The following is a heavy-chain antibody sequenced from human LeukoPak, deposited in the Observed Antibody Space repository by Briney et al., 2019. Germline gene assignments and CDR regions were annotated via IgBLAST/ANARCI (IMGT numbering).Heavy chain of an antibody. D-gene: IGHD1-26*01. J-gene: IGHJ5*01. V-gene: IGHV4-39*02. CDR3: ARRENWFDS. CDR1: GASISGGGFF. Sequence: SETLSLTCNVSGASISGGGFFWGWIRQPPGKGLEWIATIYYGGSTYYNPSLRSRVTMSADTSKNLFSLKLRSVTAADTAVYYCARRENWFDSWGQGTLVTVSS. CDR2: IYYGGST.